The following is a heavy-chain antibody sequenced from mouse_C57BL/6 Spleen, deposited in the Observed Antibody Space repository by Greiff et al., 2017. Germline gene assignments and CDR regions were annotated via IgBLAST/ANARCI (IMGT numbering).Heavy chain of an antibody. D-gene: IGHD1-1*01. CDR1: GYTFTDYN. V-gene: IGHV1-22*01. Sequence: EVQLQESGPELVKPGASVKMSCKASGYTFTDYNMHWVKQSHGKSLEWIGYINPNNGGTSYNQKFKGKATLTVNKSSSTAYMELRSLTSEDSAVYYCAREVTTVVAPYYFDYWGQGTTLTVSS. CDR2: INPNNGGT. CDR3: AREVTTVVAPYYFDY. J-gene: IGHJ2*01.